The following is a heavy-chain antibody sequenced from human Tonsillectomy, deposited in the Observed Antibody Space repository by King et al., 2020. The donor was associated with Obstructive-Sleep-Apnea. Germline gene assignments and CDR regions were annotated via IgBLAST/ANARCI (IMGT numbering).Heavy chain of an antibody. CDR2: ISYYGSNK. CDR1: GFTFSSYA. CDR3: AKSVILWFGESTPNWFDP. V-gene: IGHV3-30*04. D-gene: IGHD3-10*01. Sequence: VQLVESGGGVVQPGRSLRLSCAASGFTFSSYAMHWVRQAPGKGLEWVAVISYYGSNKYYADSVKGRFTISRDNSKNTLYLQMNSLRAEDTAVYYCAKSVILWFGESTPNWFDPWGQGTLVTVSS. J-gene: IGHJ5*02.